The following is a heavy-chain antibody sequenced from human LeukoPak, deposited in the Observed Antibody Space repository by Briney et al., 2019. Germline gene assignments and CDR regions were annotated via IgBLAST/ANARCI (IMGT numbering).Heavy chain of an antibody. D-gene: IGHD2-2*01. CDR3: ARGGYCSSTSCPDY. CDR2: INHSGST. Sequence: SETLSLTCAVYGGPFSGYYWSWIRQPPGKGLEWIGEINHSGSTNYNPSLKSRVTISVDTSKNQFSLKLSSVTAADTAVYYCARGGYCSSTSCPDYWGQGTLVTVSS. J-gene: IGHJ4*02. CDR1: GGPFSGYY. V-gene: IGHV4-34*01.